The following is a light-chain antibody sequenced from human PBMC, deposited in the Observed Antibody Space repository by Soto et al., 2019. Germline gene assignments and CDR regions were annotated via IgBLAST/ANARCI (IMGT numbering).Light chain of an antibody. J-gene: IGLJ3*02. CDR2: EVS. CDR1: SSDVGGYKY. CDR3: CSYGGSNNLV. Sequence: QSVLTQPPSASGSPGQSVTISCTGTSSDVGGYKYVSWYQQHPGKAPKLMIYEVSKRPSGVPDRFSGSKSGNTASLTVSGLQADDEADYYCCSYGGSNNLVFGGGTKLTVL. V-gene: IGLV2-8*01.